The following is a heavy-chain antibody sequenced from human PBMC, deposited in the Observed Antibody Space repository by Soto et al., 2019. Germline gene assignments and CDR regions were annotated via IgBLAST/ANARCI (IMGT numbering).Heavy chain of an antibody. CDR2: IIPIFGTA. V-gene: IGHV1-69*13. Sequence: SANVSCKASGGTFSSYAISWVRQAPGQGLEWMGGIIPIFGTANYAQKLQGRVTITADESTSTAYMELSSLRSEDTAVYYCARDRGSMVGYYYYVMDVWGQGTTVTVSS. D-gene: IGHD3-10*01. CDR1: GGTFSSYA. CDR3: ARDRGSMVGYYYYVMDV. J-gene: IGHJ6*02.